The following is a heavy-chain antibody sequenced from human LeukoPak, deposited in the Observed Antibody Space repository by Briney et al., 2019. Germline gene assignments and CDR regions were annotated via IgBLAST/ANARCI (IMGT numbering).Heavy chain of an antibody. D-gene: IGHD2-2*01. CDR1: GYTFTSYA. Sequence: ASVKVSCKASGYTFTSYAMHWVRQAPGQRLEWMGWINAGNGNTKYSQKFQGRVTITRDTSASTAYMELSSLRSEDTAVYYCASAPHLGYCSSTSCPYGMDVWGQGTTVTVSS. CDR3: ASAPHLGYCSSTSCPYGMDV. J-gene: IGHJ6*02. CDR2: INAGNGNT. V-gene: IGHV1-3*01.